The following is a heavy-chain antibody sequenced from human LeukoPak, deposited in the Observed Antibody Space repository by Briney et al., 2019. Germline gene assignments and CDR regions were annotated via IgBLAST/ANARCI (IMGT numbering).Heavy chain of an antibody. D-gene: IGHD3-22*01. CDR1: GFNFSSYW. J-gene: IGHJ5*02. V-gene: IGHV3-7*01. Sequence: PGGSLRLSCAASGFNFSSYWMRWVRQAPGKGLEWVANIKQDGSEKYFVASVKGRFTISRDNAKNSLYLQMNSLRAEDTAVYYCARDNPYYYDSSGYYVAWGQGTLVTVSS. CDR3: ARDNPYYYDSSGYYVA. CDR2: IKQDGSEK.